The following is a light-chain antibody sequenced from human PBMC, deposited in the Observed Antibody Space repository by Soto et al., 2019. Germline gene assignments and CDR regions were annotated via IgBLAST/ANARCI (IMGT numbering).Light chain of an antibody. Sequence: ESVLTHSPGILSLSPGERATLSCRDSQSLTSSYLDWYQQKPGQAPRLLTYAASRRATGIPDRFSGSGSGTDFSVIISRLAAAGSAVYYCPYYDTSPAATFGQWTRVEIK. V-gene: IGKV3-20*01. CDR3: PYYDTSPAAT. CDR2: AAS. J-gene: IGKJ1*01. CDR1: QSLTSSY.